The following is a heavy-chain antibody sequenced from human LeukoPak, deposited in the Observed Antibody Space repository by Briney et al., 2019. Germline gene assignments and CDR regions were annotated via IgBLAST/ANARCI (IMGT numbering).Heavy chain of an antibody. J-gene: IGHJ4*02. CDR2: SYSGGDT. V-gene: IGHV3-53*01. D-gene: IGHD1-1*01. CDR3: ARSPVLDRNDWSFAD. Sequence: GGSLRLSCAASGFTVSRNYMGWVRQAPGKGLEWVSVSYSGGDTYYPDSVKGRFTVSRDNPKNTVYLQMNSLRAEDTAVYFCARSPVLDRNDWSFADWGQGTLVTVSS. CDR1: GFTVSRNY.